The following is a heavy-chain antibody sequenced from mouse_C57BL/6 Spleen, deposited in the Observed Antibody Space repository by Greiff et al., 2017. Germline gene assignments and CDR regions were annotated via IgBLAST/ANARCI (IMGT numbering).Heavy chain of an antibody. CDR1: GFNINDDY. D-gene: IGHD3-1*01. V-gene: IGHV14-4*01. Sequence: EVQLQQSGAELVRPGASVKLSCTASGFNINDDYMHWVKPRPEQGLEWIGWIDPEDSDTDYASKFQGTATITADTSSNTAYLQISSLTAEDAGDYYCTRLAPYWGQGTLVTVSA. CDR2: IDPEDSDT. J-gene: IGHJ3*01. CDR3: TRLAPY.